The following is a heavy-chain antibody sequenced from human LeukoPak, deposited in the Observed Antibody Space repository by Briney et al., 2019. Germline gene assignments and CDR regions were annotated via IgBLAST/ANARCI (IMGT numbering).Heavy chain of an antibody. Sequence: GGSLRLSCAASGFTFSSYSMNWVRQAPGKGLEWVSSISSSSNYIYYADSVKGRFTISRDNAKNTLYLQMDRLRVDDTAVYYCAREKGGILWFGELLGGQGTLVTVSS. CDR2: ISSSSNYI. V-gene: IGHV3-21*01. CDR1: GFTFSSYS. D-gene: IGHD3-10*01. CDR3: AREKGGILWFGELL. J-gene: IGHJ4*02.